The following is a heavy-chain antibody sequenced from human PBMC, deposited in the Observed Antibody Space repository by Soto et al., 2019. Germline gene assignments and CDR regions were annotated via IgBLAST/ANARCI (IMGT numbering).Heavy chain of an antibody. CDR2: IYYSGGT. J-gene: IGHJ4*02. Sequence: SDTLSLTCTVSGGSISSGGYYWGQIRQPPGKGLEWIGSIYYSGGTYYNPSLKSRLTISVDTSKNQFSLKLSSVTAADTAVYYCARLGYDFWSGNTYDFDNWGKGTLVT. V-gene: IGHV4-39*01. CDR1: GGSISSGGYY. D-gene: IGHD3-3*01. CDR3: ARLGYDFWSGNTYDFDN.